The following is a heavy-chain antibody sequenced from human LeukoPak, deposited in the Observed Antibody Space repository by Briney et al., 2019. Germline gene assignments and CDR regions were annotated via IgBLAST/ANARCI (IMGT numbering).Heavy chain of an antibody. CDR2: ISGSGGST. Sequence: PGGSLRLSCAASGFTLSNYAMSWVRQAPGKGLEWVSAISGSGGSTYYADSVKGRFTISRDNSKNTLYLQMNSLRAEDTAVYYCAKGIYSSGWSYFDYWGHGTLVTVSS. CDR3: AKGIYSSGWSYFDY. J-gene: IGHJ4*01. V-gene: IGHV3-23*01. D-gene: IGHD6-19*01. CDR1: GFTLSNYA.